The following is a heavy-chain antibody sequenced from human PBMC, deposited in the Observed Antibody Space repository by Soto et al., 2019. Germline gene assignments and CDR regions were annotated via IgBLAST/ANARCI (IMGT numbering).Heavy chain of an antibody. CDR3: AKGGAAAGMGYFDL. CDR1: GFTFSTYA. J-gene: IGHJ2*01. Sequence: EVQVLESGGGLVQPGGSLRLSCAASGFTFSTYAMSWVRQAPGKGLEWVSGISGSGGSTYYADSVKGRFTISRDNSKKTLFLQMRSLRAAEPAVYFCAKGGAAAGMGYFDLWGRGTLVTVS. D-gene: IGHD6-13*01. V-gene: IGHV3-23*01. CDR2: ISGSGGST.